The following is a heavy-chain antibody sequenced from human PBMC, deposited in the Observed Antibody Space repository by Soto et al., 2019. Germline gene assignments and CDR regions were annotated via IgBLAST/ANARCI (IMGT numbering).Heavy chain of an antibody. CDR3: ANDPGYRLDY. J-gene: IGHJ4*02. V-gene: IGHV6-1*01. CDR1: GDCVSIYSGA. D-gene: IGHD5-18*01. CDR2: TYYRSKWYY. Sequence: TLSLTCVISGDCVSIYSGAWNWIRQSPSRGLEWLGRTYYRSKWYYDYAESVKSRIIISVDTSKNQFSLQLNSVTPEDAAVYYCANDPGYRLDYWGQGTQVPVSS.